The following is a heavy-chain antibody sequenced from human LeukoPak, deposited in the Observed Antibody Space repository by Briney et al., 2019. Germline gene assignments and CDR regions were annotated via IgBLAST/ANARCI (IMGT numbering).Heavy chain of an antibody. D-gene: IGHD6-19*01. Sequence: GGSLRLSCAASGFTFRSYAMNWVRQAPGKGLEWVSGISDSGGSTYYADSVKGRFTISRDNSKNTLYLQMNSLRAEDTAVYYCAKGKIAVAGLTWFDYWGQGTLVTVSS. CDR1: GFTFRSYA. CDR3: AKGKIAVAGLTWFDY. J-gene: IGHJ4*02. CDR2: ISDSGGST. V-gene: IGHV3-23*01.